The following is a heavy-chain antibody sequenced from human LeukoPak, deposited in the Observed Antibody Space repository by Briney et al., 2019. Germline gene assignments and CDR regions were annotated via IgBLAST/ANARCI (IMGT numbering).Heavy chain of an antibody. CDR2: VYYSGST. CDR1: GGTINTLSYY. Sequence: KSSETLSLTCSVSGGTINTLSYYWAWIPRPPGKGLGWIGTVYYSGSTYYSPSLESRVTMSVDMSKNQFSLKLSSVTAADTAVYYCARVSLVRGAPDYYFDYWGQGTLVTVSS. V-gene: IGHV4-39*07. D-gene: IGHD3-10*01. J-gene: IGHJ4*02. CDR3: ARVSLVRGAPDYYFDY.